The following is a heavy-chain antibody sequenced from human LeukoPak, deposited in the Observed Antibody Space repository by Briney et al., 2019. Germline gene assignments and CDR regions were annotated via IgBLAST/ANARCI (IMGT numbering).Heavy chain of an antibody. CDR1: GFTVSSNY. CDR3: ASTRKWELLPGY. V-gene: IGHV3-48*04. D-gene: IGHD1-26*01. CDR2: ISSSSSTI. J-gene: IGHJ4*02. Sequence: GGSLRLSCAASGFTVSSNYMSWVRQAPGKGLEWVSYISSSSSTIYYADSVKGRFTISRDNAKNSLYLQMNSLRAEDTAVYYCASTRKWELLPGYWGQGTLVTVSS.